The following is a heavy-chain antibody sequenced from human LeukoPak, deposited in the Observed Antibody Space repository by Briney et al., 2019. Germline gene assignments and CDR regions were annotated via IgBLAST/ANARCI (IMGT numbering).Heavy chain of an antibody. CDR1: GGTFSSYA. Sequence: SVKVSCKASGGTFSSYAISWVRQAPGQGLEWMGGIIPIFGTANYAQKFQGRVTITADKSTSTAYMELSSLKSEDTAVYYCARVPGYSSNWHFYYSDYWGQGTLVTVSS. CDR3: ARVPGYSSNWHFYYSDY. J-gene: IGHJ4*02. D-gene: IGHD6-13*01. CDR2: IIPIFGTA. V-gene: IGHV1-69*06.